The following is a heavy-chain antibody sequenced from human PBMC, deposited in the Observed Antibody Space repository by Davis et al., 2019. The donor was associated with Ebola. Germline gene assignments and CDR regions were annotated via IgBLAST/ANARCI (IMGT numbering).Heavy chain of an antibody. D-gene: IGHD2-15*01. J-gene: IGHJ4*02. CDR1: GFTFSSYW. Sequence: GGSLRLSCAASGFTFSSYWMSWVRQAPGKGLEWVANIKQDGSEKYYVDSVKGRFTTSRDNAKNSLYLQMNSLRAEDMAVYYCARDQVDIVVVVVAPFDYWGQGTLVTVSS. V-gene: IGHV3-7*03. CDR2: IKQDGSEK. CDR3: ARDQVDIVVVVVAPFDY.